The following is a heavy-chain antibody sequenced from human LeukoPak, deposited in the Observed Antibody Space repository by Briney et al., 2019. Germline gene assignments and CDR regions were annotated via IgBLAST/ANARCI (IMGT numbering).Heavy chain of an antibody. V-gene: IGHV3-53*01. J-gene: IGHJ4*02. CDR1: GFTVSSVY. D-gene: IGHD6-13*01. CDR2: LYSGGTA. Sequence: PWGSLRLSCAASGFTVSSVYMNWVRQAPGKGLEWVSALYSGGTAFYADSVKGRFTISRDDSKNTLYLQMSSLRVEDTAVYYCARAGLSRAAAGLFDYWGQGTLVTVSS. CDR3: ARAGLSRAAAGLFDY.